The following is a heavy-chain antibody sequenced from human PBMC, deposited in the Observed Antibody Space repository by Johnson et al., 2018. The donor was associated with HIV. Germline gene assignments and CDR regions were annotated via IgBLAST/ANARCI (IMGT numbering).Heavy chain of an antibody. Sequence: QVQLVESGGGVVQPGGSLRLSCAASGFTFSSYGMHWVRQAPGKGLEWVSVIYSGGSTYYADSVKGRFIISRDNSKNTLYLQMNSLKTEDTAVYYCFPLGDPLDVWGQGTTVTVSS. CDR3: FPLGDPLDV. CDR1: GFTFSSYG. CDR2: IYSGGST. D-gene: IGHD6-6*01. V-gene: IGHV3-NL1*01. J-gene: IGHJ3*01.